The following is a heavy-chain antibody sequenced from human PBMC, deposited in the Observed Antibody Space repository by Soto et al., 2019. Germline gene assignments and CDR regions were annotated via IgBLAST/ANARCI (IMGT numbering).Heavy chain of an antibody. CDR3: ARGPDGYDPEDAFDI. CDR2: IYYSGST. CDR1: GGSISSGGYY. V-gene: IGHV4-31*03. D-gene: IGHD5-12*01. Sequence: QVQLQESGPGLVKPSQTLSLTCTVSGGSISSGGYYWSWIRQHPGKGLEWIGYIYYSGSTYYNPSLKSRVTISVDTSKNQFSLKLSSVTAADTAVYYCARGPDGYDPEDAFDIWGQGTMVTVSS. J-gene: IGHJ3*02.